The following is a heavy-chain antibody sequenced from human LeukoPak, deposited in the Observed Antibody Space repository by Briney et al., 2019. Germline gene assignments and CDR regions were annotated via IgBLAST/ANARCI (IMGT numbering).Heavy chain of an antibody. V-gene: IGHV5-51*01. CDR1: GYSFTDYW. Sequence: GESLKISCEGSGYSFTDYWIGWVRRMPGKGLEWMGIIYPGDSDTRYSPSFQGQVTISADKSISTAYLQWSSPKASDTAMYYCARRGTAFDAFDIWGQGTMVIVSS. CDR3: ARRGTAFDAFDI. J-gene: IGHJ3*02. CDR2: IYPGDSDT. D-gene: IGHD1-1*01.